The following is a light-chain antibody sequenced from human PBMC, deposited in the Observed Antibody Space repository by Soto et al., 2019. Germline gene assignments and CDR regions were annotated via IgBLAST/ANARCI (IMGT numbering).Light chain of an antibody. J-gene: IGLJ1*01. Sequence: QSALTQPRSVSGSPGQSVTISCTGTSGDVGGYNYVSWYQQHPGKAPKLMIYDVSKRPSGVPDRFSGSKSGNTASLTISGLQAEDEADYYCCSYAGSYTHVFGTGIKVTVL. CDR2: DVS. CDR1: SGDVGGYNY. CDR3: CSYAGSYTHV. V-gene: IGLV2-11*01.